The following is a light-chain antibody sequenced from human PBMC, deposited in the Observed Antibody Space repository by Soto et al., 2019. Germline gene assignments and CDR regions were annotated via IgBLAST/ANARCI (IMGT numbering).Light chain of an antibody. Sequence: EVVFTQSPCTLSLSPGERATLSCRASQSVSSNYLAWYQQKPGQAPRLLIYGASTRATGIPDRFSGSGSGTDFTLTISRLEPEDFAVYYCQQYSSSPWTFGQGTKVDIK. CDR1: QSVSSNY. CDR2: GAS. J-gene: IGKJ1*01. V-gene: IGKV3-20*01. CDR3: QQYSSSPWT.